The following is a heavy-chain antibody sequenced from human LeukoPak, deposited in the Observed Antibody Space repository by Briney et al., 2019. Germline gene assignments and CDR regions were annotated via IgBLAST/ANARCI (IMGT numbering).Heavy chain of an antibody. CDR1: GFIFSNYW. D-gene: IGHD3-22*01. J-gene: IGHJ3*02. Sequence: GGSLRLSCAASGFIFSNYWMTWVRQAPGKGLEWVANIKEDGSEKYYVDSVKGRFTISRDNSKNTLYLQMNSLRAEDTAVYYCAKDSGTGYYDSSGYYHDAFDIWGQGTMVTVSS. CDR3: AKDSGTGYYDSSGYYHDAFDI. V-gene: IGHV3-7*01. CDR2: IKEDGSEK.